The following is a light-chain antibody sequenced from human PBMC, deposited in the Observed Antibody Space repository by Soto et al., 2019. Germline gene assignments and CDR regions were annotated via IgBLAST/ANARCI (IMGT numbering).Light chain of an antibody. CDR1: QGIRDD. Sequence: AIQMTQSPSSLSASVGDRVTITCRASQGIRDDLGWYQQKPGKAPKLLIYSASSLQSGVPSRFSGSGSGTDFTLTISSLQPEDFATYYCLQDYNYPWTFGQGTKVDI. CDR2: SAS. J-gene: IGKJ1*01. V-gene: IGKV1-6*01. CDR3: LQDYNYPWT.